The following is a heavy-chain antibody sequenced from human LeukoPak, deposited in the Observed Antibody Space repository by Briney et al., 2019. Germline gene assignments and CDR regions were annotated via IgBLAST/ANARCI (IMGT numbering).Heavy chain of an antibody. V-gene: IGHV3-30*02. CDR1: GLTFTAAG. CDR2: IWSDGSRR. Sequence: GGSLRLSCAASGLTFTAAGMHWVRQTPGKGLEWMAFIWSDGSRRFYADSVKGRSTISRDDSKDTLYLEMDSLRAEDTAIYYCAKDKGTLYFDYWGQGALVTVSS. CDR3: AKDKGTLYFDY. J-gene: IGHJ4*02. D-gene: IGHD1-1*01.